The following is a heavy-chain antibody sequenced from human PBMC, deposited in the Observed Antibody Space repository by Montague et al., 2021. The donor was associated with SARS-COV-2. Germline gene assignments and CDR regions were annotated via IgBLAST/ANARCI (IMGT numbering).Heavy chain of an antibody. V-gene: IGHV3-30*04. CDR3: ARESGRCHGGGYFDY. J-gene: IGHJ4*02. CDR2: ISNDGSNK. Sequence: SLRLSCAPSGFCFSYAMHWVRQAPGKGLEWVALISNDGSNKHYADSVKGRFTISRDNSKSTLYLQVNRLRAEDTAVYYFARESGRCHGGGYFDYWGQGSLVTVSS. D-gene: IGHD5-24*01. CDR1: GFCFSYA.